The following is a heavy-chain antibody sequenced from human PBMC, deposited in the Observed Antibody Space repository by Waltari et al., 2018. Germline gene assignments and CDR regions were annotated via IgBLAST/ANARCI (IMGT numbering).Heavy chain of an antibody. D-gene: IGHD6-6*01. CDR3: ARGIGSSSSPFDY. Sequence: QVQLQQWGAGLLKPSAPLSLNCAVSGGSFSGSPGTWIRQPPGKGLEWIGEINHSGSTNYNPYLKSRVTISVDTSKNQFSLKLSSVTAADTAVYYCARGIGSSSSPFDYWGQGTLVTVSS. CDR2: INHSGST. CDR1: GGSFSGSP. J-gene: IGHJ4*02. V-gene: IGHV4-34*01.